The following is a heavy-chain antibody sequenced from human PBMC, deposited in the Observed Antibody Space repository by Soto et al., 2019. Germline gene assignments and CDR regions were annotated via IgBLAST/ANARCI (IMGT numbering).Heavy chain of an antibody. J-gene: IGHJ5*02. D-gene: IGHD2-15*01. CDR2: INPNSGET. CDR1: GYTFTDYD. V-gene: IGHV1-8*01. CDR3: ARVAVAARPRWYNWFDP. Sequence: QEQLVQSGAEVKKPGASVKVSCKTSGYTFTDYDINWVRQATGQGLEWIGWINPNSGETGYAQKFQGRVTMTRSTSLSTAYLELSRLRSEDTAVYYCARVAVAARPRWYNWFDPWGQGTLVTVSS.